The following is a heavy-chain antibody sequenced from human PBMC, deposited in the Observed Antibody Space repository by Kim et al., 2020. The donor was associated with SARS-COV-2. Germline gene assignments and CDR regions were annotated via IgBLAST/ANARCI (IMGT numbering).Heavy chain of an antibody. CDR3: ARHGGEELLRY. J-gene: IGHJ4*02. Sequence: SETLSLTCTVSGGSISSSSYYWGWIRQPPGKGLEWIGSIYYSGSTYYNPSLKSRVTISVDTSKNQFSLKLSSVTAADTAVYYCARHGGEELLRYWGQGTLVTVSS. CDR1: GGSISSSSYY. D-gene: IGHD1-26*01. V-gene: IGHV4-39*01. CDR2: IYYSGST.